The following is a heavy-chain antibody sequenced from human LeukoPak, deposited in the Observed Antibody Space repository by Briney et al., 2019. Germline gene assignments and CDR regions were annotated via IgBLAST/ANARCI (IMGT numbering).Heavy chain of an antibody. V-gene: IGHV3-30-3*01. J-gene: IGHJ4*02. CDR2: ISYDGSNK. D-gene: IGHD6-6*01. CDR1: GFTFSSYA. CDR3: ARDVISIAAFLDY. Sequence: GRSLRLSCAASGFTFSSYAMHWVRQAPGKGLEWVAVISYDGSNKYYADSVKGRFTISRDNSKNTLYLQMNSLRAEDTAVYYCARDVISIAAFLDYWGQGTLVTVSS.